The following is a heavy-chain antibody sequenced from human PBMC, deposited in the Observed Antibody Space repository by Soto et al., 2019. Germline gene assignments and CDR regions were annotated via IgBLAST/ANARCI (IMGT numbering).Heavy chain of an antibody. V-gene: IGHV3-9*01. CDR1: GFTFDDYA. J-gene: IGHJ6*03. Sequence: GGSLRLSCAASGFTFDDYAMHWVRQAPGKGLEWVSGISWNSGSIGYADSVKGRFTISRDNAKNSLYLQMNSLRAEDTALYYCAKSFLCSSSSYYYYYYMDVWAKGTTVTVSS. CDR3: AKSFLCSSSSYYYYYYMDV. D-gene: IGHD6-6*01. CDR2: ISWNSGSI.